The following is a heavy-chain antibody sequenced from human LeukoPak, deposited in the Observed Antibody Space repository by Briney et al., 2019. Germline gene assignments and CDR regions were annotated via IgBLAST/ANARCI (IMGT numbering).Heavy chain of an antibody. J-gene: IGHJ4*02. Sequence: GGSLRLSCAASGFTFSSYSMNWVRQAPGKGLEWVSYISRSGSTMYYADSVKGRFTISRDNAKNSLYLQMSSLRAEDTAVYYCARDSGRVRWLQSPLGWGQGTLVTVSS. CDR2: ISRSGSTM. CDR1: GFTFSSYS. CDR3: ARDSGRVRWLQSPLG. V-gene: IGHV3-48*04. D-gene: IGHD5-24*01.